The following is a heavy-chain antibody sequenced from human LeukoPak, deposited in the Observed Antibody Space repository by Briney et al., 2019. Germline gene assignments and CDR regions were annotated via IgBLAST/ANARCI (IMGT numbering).Heavy chain of an antibody. CDR1: GFTFDDYA. CDR3: AKDHFRAVYDFWSGYTHFDY. D-gene: IGHD3-3*01. V-gene: IGHV3-9*01. Sequence: GRSLRLSCAASGFTFDDYAMHWVRQASGKGLEWVSGIDWNSGSTGYADSVKGRFTISRDNSKNTLYLQMNSLRAEDTAVYYCAKDHFRAVYDFWSGYTHFDYWGQGTLVTVSS. J-gene: IGHJ4*02. CDR2: IDWNSGST.